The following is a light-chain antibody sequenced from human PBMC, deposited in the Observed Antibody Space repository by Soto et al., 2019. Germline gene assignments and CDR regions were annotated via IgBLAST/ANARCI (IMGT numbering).Light chain of an antibody. V-gene: IGKV3-20*01. Sequence: EIVLTQSPGTLSLSPWERATLSCRASQSVSSSYLAWYQQKPGQAPRLLIYGASSRATGIPDRFSGSGSGTDFTLTISRLEPEDFAVYYWQQYGSSPPTFGQGTKVEIK. CDR1: QSVSSSY. CDR3: QQYGSSPPT. CDR2: GAS. J-gene: IGKJ1*01.